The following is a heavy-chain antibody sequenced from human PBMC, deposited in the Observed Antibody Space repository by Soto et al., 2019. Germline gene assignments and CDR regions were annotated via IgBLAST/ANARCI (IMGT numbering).Heavy chain of an antibody. CDR3: AREPYGDSQYFDY. D-gene: IGHD2-21*02. V-gene: IGHV3-30*04. Sequence: QVQLVESGGGMVQPGTSLRLSCAASGFTFNSLSLHWVRQRPEKGLEWVAVISHDGRVTFYADFVKGRFTVSRDNSKNTIYLQVNSLRAEDTAVYYCAREPYGDSQYFDYWGQGTLVTVSS. CDR2: ISHDGRVT. CDR1: GFTFNSLS. J-gene: IGHJ4*02.